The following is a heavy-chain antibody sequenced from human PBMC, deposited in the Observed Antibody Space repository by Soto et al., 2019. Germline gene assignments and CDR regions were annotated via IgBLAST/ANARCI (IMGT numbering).Heavy chain of an antibody. Sequence: QVQLVQSGAEVKKPGSSVKVSCKASGGTFSSYAISWVRQAPGQGLEWMGGIIPIFGTANYAQKFQGRVTITADESTSTAYMELSSVRSEDTAVYYCARADYYDSSGYRDWFDPWGQGTLVTVSS. V-gene: IGHV1-69*01. J-gene: IGHJ5*02. CDR1: GGTFSSYA. CDR3: ARADYYDSSGYRDWFDP. D-gene: IGHD3-22*01. CDR2: IIPIFGTA.